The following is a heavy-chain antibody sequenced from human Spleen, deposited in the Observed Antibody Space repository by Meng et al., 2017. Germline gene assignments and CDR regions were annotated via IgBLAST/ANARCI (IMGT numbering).Heavy chain of an antibody. J-gene: IGHJ4*02. CDR1: GYTFSTYW. D-gene: IGHD3-16*01. Sequence: SCKGSGYTFSTYWMHWVRQAPGKGLVWVSRINSDGRTTNYADSVKGRFTISRDNAKNTVYLQMNSLRGEDTAVYYCARAGDDYIWFRYWGQGTLVTVSS. V-gene: IGHV3-74*01. CDR2: INSDGRTT. CDR3: ARAGDDYIWFRY.